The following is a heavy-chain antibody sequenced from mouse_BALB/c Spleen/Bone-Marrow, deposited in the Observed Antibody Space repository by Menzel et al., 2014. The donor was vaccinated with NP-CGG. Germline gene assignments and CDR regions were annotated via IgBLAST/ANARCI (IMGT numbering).Heavy chain of an antibody. D-gene: IGHD2-2*01. Sequence: EVQLQQSGAELVKPGASVKLSCTASGFNIKDTYIHWVKQRPEQGLEWIGRIDPANDNTKYYPKFQGKATITADTPSSTAYLQLSSPTSEDTAVYYCASYVYGYYFDYWGQGTTLTVSS. CDR2: IDPANDNT. J-gene: IGHJ2*01. CDR3: ASYVYGYYFDY. CDR1: GFNIKDTY. V-gene: IGHV14-3*02.